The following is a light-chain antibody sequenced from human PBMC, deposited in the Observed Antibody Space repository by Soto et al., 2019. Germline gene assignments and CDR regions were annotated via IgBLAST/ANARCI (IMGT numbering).Light chain of an antibody. CDR2: GAS. V-gene: IGKV3-15*01. Sequence: EIVLTQSPATLSVSPGERATLSCRASQSVSSNLACYQQKPGQAPRLLIYGASTRATGIPARFSGSGSGTEFTLTISSLQSEDFEVYYCQQYNNWPTWTFGQGTKVDI. J-gene: IGKJ1*01. CDR3: QQYNNWPTWT. CDR1: QSVSSN.